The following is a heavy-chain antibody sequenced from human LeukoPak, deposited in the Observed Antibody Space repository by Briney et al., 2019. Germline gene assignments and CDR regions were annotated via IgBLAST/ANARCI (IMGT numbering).Heavy chain of an antibody. CDR1: GYSFTDYY. V-gene: IGHV1-2*02. D-gene: IGHD2-21*01. J-gene: IGHJ5*02. Sequence: GVSVKVSCKASGYSFTDYYMHWVRQAPGQGLEWMGWINPNSGGTNSAQKFQGRVTMTRDTSITTVYMEVSWLTSDDTAIYYCARADRLHGGPYLIGPWGQGTLVTVSS. CDR2: INPNSGGT. CDR3: ARADRLHGGPYLIGP.